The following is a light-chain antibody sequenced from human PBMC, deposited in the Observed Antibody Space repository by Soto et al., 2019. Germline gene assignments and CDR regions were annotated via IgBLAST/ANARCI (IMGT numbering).Light chain of an antibody. Sequence: DIQMTQSPSTLSASVGDRVTITCRDSQGISSWLAWYQQKPGTAPKLLIYKASTLQSGVPSRFSGSGSGTEFTLTISSLQPDDSATYYCQQYNDNWTFGQGTKVDIK. J-gene: IGKJ1*01. CDR1: QGISSW. V-gene: IGKV1-5*03. CDR3: QQYNDNWT. CDR2: KAS.